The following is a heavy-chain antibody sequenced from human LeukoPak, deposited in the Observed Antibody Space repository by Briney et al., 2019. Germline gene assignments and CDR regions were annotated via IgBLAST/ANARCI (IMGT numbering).Heavy chain of an antibody. D-gene: IGHD5-24*01. CDR3: ARETPRRGETRDGYR. CDR2: IKEDGSET. V-gene: IGHV3-7*01. Sequence: GESLRLSCAASGFIFRKYWMNWVRQVPGKGLECLANIKEDGSETYYADSVKGRFTISRDNPKNLLFLQINSLRVEDTAVYYCARETPRRGETRDGYRWGQGTVVTVSS. CDR1: GFIFRKYW. J-gene: IGHJ4*02.